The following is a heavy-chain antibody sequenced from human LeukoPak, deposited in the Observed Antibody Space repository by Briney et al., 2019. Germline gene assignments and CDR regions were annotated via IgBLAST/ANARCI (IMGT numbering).Heavy chain of an antibody. CDR2: IYSGGSR. J-gene: IGHJ3*02. Sequence: GGSLRLSCAASGFTLSSNYMSWVRQAPGKGLEWGSVIYSGGSRYYADSVTDRFTIPRDNSKNTLYLQMNSLRAEDTAVYYCARDLAFDIWGQGTMVTVSS. V-gene: IGHV3-66*02. CDR1: GFTLSSNY. CDR3: ARDLAFDI.